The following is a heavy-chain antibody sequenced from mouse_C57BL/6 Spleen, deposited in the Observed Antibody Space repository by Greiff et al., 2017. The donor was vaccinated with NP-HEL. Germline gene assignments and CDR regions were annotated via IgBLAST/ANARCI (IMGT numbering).Heavy chain of an antibody. V-gene: IGHV1-50*01. CDR2: IDPSDSYT. D-gene: IGHD2-4*01. J-gene: IGHJ2*01. CDR3: ARGNYDYDY. CDR1: GYTFTSYW. Sequence: QVQLQQPGAELVKPGASVKLSCKASGYTFTSYWMQWVKQRPGQGLEWIGEIDPSDSYTNYNQKFKGKATLTVDTSSSTAYMQLGSLTSEDSAVYYCARGNYDYDYWGQGTTLTVSS.